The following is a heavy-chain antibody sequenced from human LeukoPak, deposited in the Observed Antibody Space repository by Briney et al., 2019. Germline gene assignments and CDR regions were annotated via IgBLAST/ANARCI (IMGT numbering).Heavy chain of an antibody. CDR1: GGTFSSYA. CDR2: IIPIFGTA. Sequence: EASVKVSCKASGGTFSSYAISWVRQAPGQGLEWMGGIIPIFGTANYAQKFQGRVTITADESTSTAYMELSSLRSEDTAVYYCARGNGDYINWFDPWGQGTLVTVSS. CDR3: ARGNGDYINWFDP. J-gene: IGHJ5*02. D-gene: IGHD4-17*01. V-gene: IGHV1-69*13.